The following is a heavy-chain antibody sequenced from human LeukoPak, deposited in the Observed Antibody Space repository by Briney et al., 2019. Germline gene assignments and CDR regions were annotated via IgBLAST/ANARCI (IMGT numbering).Heavy chain of an antibody. CDR1: GGSISSGGYY. CDR3: ARSGGTLGFDY. Sequence: SQTLSLTCTVSGGSISSGGYYWSWIRQPPGKGLEWIGYIYHSGSTYYNPSLKSRVTISVDRSKNQFSLKLSSVTAADTAVYYCARSGGTLGFDYWGQGTLVTVSS. CDR2: IYHSGST. V-gene: IGHV4-30-2*01. D-gene: IGHD2-15*01. J-gene: IGHJ4*02.